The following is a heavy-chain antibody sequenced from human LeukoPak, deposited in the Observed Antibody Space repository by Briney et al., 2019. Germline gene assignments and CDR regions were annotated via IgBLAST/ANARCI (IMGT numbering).Heavy chain of an antibody. CDR2: TYYRSKWYN. Sequence: SQTLSLTCAISGDSVSSSTAAWNWIRQSPSRGLEWLGRTYYRSKWYNDYAVSVKGRITTNPDTSKNQLSLQLKSVTPEDTAVYFCTRGYSNPYYWFDPWGQGTLVTVSS. CDR1: GDSVSSSTAA. CDR3: TRGYSNPYYWFDP. J-gene: IGHJ5*02. D-gene: IGHD2-21*01. V-gene: IGHV6-1*01.